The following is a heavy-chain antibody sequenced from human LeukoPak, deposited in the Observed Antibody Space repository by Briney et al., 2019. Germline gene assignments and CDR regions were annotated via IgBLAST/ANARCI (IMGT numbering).Heavy chain of an antibody. CDR1: GFTFSSYA. J-gene: IGHJ4*02. Sequence: PGGSLRLSCAASGFTFSSYAMRWVRQAPGKGLEWVSAISVNGGSTYNADSVKGRFTISRDISKNTLYLQMNSLRAEDTAVYYCAKGAGGSYFDYWGQGTLVTVSS. CDR2: ISVNGGST. CDR3: AKGAGGSYFDY. V-gene: IGHV3-23*01. D-gene: IGHD1-26*01.